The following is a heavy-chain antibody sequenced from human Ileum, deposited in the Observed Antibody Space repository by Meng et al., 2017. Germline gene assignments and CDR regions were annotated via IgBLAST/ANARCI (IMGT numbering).Heavy chain of an antibody. CDR1: GGTFSSYA. CDR3: ALRLRLGELSLLGNDY. CDR2: IIPIFGTA. Sequence: SVKVSCKASGGTFSSYAISWVRQAPGQGLEWMGGIIPIFGTANYAQKFQGRVTITTDESTSTAYMELSSLRSEDTAVYYCALRLRLGELSLLGNDYWGPGTLVTVSS. D-gene: IGHD3-16*02. J-gene: IGHJ4*02. V-gene: IGHV1-69*05.